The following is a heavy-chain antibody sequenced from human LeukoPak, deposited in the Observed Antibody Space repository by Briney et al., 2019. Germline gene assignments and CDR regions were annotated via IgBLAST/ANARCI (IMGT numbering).Heavy chain of an antibody. CDR2: IYSGGST. CDR3: ARDPSHLDAFDI. Sequence: GGSLRLSCAASGFTVSSNYMSWVRQAPGKGLEWVSVIYSGGSTYYADSVKGRFTISRDNSKNTLYLQMNSLRAEDTAVYYCARDPSHLDAFDIWGQGTMVTVSS. J-gene: IGHJ3*02. V-gene: IGHV3-66*02. CDR1: GFTVSSNY.